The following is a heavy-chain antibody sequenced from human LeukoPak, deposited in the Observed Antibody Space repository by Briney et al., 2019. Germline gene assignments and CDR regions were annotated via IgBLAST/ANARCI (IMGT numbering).Heavy chain of an antibody. CDR2: FNPSDGRA. J-gene: IGHJ4*02. Sequence: ASVKVSCKASGYTFTSYYLHWVRQAPGQGFEWMGIFNPSDGRATYTQKFQGRVTMTRDTSTSTVYMDLSSLRSDDTAVYYCARQAVTTGWYFDYWGQGTLVAVSS. CDR3: ARQAVTTGWYFDY. D-gene: IGHD4-17*01. CDR1: GYTFTSYY. V-gene: IGHV1-46*01.